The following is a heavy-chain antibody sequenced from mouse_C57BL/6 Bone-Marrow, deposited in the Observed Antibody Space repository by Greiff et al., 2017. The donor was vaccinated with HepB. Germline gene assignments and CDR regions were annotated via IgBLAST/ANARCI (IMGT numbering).Heavy chain of an antibody. CDR2: IRNKAKGYTT. J-gene: IGHJ1*03. D-gene: IGHD2-4*01. Sequence: EVHLVESGGGLVQPGGSLSLSCAASGFTFTDYYMSWVRQPPGKALEWLGFIRNKAKGYTTEYSPSVKGRFTISGDNSQSILYLQMNALRAEDSATYYCARYKHDSTGYFDVWGTGTTVTVSS. CDR3: ARYKHDSTGYFDV. V-gene: IGHV7-3*01. CDR1: GFTFTDYY.